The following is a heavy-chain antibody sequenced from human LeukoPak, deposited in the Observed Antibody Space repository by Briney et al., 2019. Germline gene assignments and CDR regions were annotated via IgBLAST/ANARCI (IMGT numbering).Heavy chain of an antibody. Sequence: SETLSLTCTVSGGSISTYYWSWIRQPPGKGLEWIGCVYDSGSTNYNPSLKSRVTISVDTSKNQFSLKLSSVTAADTAVYYCARGPPTYYYDSSGYYFDYWGQGTLVTVSS. CDR2: VYDSGST. CDR1: GGSISTYY. J-gene: IGHJ4*02. D-gene: IGHD3-22*01. V-gene: IGHV4-59*01. CDR3: ARGPPTYYYDSSGYYFDY.